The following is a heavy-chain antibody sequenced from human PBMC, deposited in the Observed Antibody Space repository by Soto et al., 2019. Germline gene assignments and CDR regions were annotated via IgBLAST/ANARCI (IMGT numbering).Heavy chain of an antibody. Sequence: PGGSLRLSCAASGFTFSSYGMHWVRQAPGKGLEWVAVIWYDGSNKYYADSVKGRFTISRDNSKNTLYLQMNSLRAEDTAVYYCARIATAVFAFDIWGQGTMVTVSS. CDR2: IWYDGSNK. V-gene: IGHV3-33*01. CDR3: ARIATAVFAFDI. CDR1: GFTFSSYG. J-gene: IGHJ3*02. D-gene: IGHD1-26*01.